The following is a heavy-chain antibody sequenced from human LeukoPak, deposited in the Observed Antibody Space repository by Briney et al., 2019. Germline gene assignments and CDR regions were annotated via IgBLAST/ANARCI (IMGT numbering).Heavy chain of an antibody. J-gene: IGHJ4*02. CDR1: EFIFSTYT. CDR2: ISYDGSNK. D-gene: IGHD3-22*01. V-gene: IGHV3-30-3*01. Sequence: PGGSLRLSRAASEFIFSTYTMHWVRQAPGKGLEWVALISYDGSNKYYADSVKGRFTISRDNSKNTLYLQMNSLRADDTAVYYCAREYSSGYYRTFDYWGQGTLVTVSS. CDR3: AREYSSGYYRTFDY.